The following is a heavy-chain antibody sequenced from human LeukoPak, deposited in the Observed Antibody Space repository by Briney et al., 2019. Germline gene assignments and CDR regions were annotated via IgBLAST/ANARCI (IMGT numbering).Heavy chain of an antibody. CDR2: INPNSGGT. Sequence: RASVKVSCKASGYTFTGYYMHWVRQAPGQGLEWMGWINPNSGGTNYAQKFQGRVTMTRDTSISTAYMELSRLRSDDTAVYYCARGGPRYCSSTSCQTYYYMDVWGKGTTVTVSS. J-gene: IGHJ6*03. CDR3: ARGGPRYCSSTSCQTYYYMDV. D-gene: IGHD2-2*01. CDR1: GYTFTGYY. V-gene: IGHV1-2*02.